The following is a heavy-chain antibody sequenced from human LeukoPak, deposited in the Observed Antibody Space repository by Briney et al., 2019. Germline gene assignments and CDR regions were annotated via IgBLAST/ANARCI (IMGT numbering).Heavy chain of an antibody. V-gene: IGHV3-33*01. J-gene: IGHJ4*02. CDR2: IWSDGTNK. D-gene: IGHD1-26*01. CDR1: GFTFSTYG. Sequence: PGGSLRFSCSASGFTFSTYGMHWVRQPPGNGLEGGSIIWSDGTNKYYADSVKGRFTISRDNSNDTLYPQMNSLTVEDTAMYYCARRGPGTHYVDFWGQGTLVTVSS. CDR3: ARRGPGTHYVDF.